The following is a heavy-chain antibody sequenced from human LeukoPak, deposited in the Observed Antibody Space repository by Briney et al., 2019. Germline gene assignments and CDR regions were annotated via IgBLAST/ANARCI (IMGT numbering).Heavy chain of an antibody. CDR1: GFTVSSNS. D-gene: IGHD6-6*01. Sequence: PGGSLRLSCTVSGFTVSSNSMSWVRQAPGKGLEWVSFIYSDNTHYSDSVKGRFTISRDNSKNTLYLQMNSLRAEDTAAYYCARGLRQLVRSWHYWGQGTLVTVSS. CDR3: ARGLRQLVRSWHY. V-gene: IGHV3-53*01. J-gene: IGHJ4*02. CDR2: IYSDNT.